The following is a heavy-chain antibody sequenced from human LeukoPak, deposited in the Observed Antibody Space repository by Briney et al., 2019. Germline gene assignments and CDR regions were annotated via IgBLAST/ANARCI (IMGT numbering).Heavy chain of an antibody. J-gene: IGHJ1*01. CDR2: ISSSGSTI. Sequence: GGSLRLSCAASGFTFSDYYMSWIRQAPGKGLEWVSYISSSGSTIYYADSVKGRFTISRDNAKNSLYLQMNSLRGEDTAVYYCARGDSSGYSSSVYFQHWGQGTLVTVSS. CDR3: ARGDSSGYSSSVYFQH. V-gene: IGHV3-11*04. CDR1: GFTFSDYY. D-gene: IGHD3-22*01.